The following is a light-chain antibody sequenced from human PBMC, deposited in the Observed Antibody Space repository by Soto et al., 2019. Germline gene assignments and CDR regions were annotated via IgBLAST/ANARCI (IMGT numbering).Light chain of an antibody. CDR3: QQRSNWPKT. Sequence: SVLTQSPATLSLSPGERATLSCRASQSVSSYLAWYQQKPGQAPRLLIYDASNRATGIPARFSGSGSGTDFTLTISSLEPEDFAVYYCQQRSNWPKTFGQGTKADIK. V-gene: IGKV3-11*01. CDR2: DAS. CDR1: QSVSSY. J-gene: IGKJ1*01.